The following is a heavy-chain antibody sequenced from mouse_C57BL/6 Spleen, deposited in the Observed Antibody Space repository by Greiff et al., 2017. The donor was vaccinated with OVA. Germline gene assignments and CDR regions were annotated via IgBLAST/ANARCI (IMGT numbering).Heavy chain of an antibody. D-gene: IGHD1-1*01. V-gene: IGHV5-6*01. CDR3: ARHGVITTVVATNFDY. J-gene: IGHJ2*01. Sequence: EVQRVESGGDLVKPGGSLKLSCAASGFTFSSYGMSWVRQTPDKRLEWVATISSGGSYTYYPDSVKGRFTISRDNAKNTLYLQMSSLKSEDTAMYYCARHGVITTVVATNFDYWGQGTTLTVSS. CDR1: GFTFSSYG. CDR2: ISSGGSYT.